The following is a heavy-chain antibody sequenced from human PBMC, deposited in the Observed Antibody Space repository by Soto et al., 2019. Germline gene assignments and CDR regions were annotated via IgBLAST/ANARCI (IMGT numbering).Heavy chain of an antibody. V-gene: IGHV1-46*03. CDR2: INPSGGST. D-gene: IGHD4-4*01. CDR3: ARAGDGAIDYTAFDI. J-gene: IGHJ3*02. Sequence: ASVKVSCKASGYTFTSYYMHWVRQAPGQGLEWMGIINPSGGSTSYAQKFQGRVTMTRDTSTSTVYMELSSLRSEDTAVYYCARAGDGAIDYTAFDIWGQGTMVTVSS. CDR1: GYTFTSYY.